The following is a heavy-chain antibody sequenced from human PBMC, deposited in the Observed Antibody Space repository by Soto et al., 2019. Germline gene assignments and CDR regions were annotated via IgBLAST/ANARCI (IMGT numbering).Heavy chain of an antibody. Sequence: EVQLVESGGGLVQPGRSLRLSCAASGFTFDDYAMHWVRQAPGKGLEWVSGISWNSGSIGYADSVKGRFTISRDNAKNSLYLQMNSLRAEDTALYYCAKGMLSSGGSEAYWGQGTLVTVSS. J-gene: IGHJ4*02. CDR3: AKGMLSSGGSEAY. CDR1: GFTFDDYA. D-gene: IGHD2-15*01. CDR2: ISWNSGSI. V-gene: IGHV3-9*01.